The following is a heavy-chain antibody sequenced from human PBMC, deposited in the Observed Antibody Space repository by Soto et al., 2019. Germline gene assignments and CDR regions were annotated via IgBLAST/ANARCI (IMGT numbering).Heavy chain of an antibody. D-gene: IGHD3-3*01. Sequence: GASVKVSCKASGYTFTSYGISWVRQAPGQGLEWMGWISAYNGNTNYAQKLQGRVTMTTDTSTSTAYMELRSLRAEDTAVYYCARDEGIQRYYDFWSGSHWFDPWGQGTLVTVSS. CDR1: GYTFTSYG. CDR2: ISAYNGNT. V-gene: IGHV1-18*01. J-gene: IGHJ5*02. CDR3: ARDEGIQRYYDFWSGSHWFDP.